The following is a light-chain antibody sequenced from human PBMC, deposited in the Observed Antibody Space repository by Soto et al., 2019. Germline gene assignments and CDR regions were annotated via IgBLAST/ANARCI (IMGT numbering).Light chain of an antibody. V-gene: IGLV2-11*01. CDR1: SSDIGAY. CDR3: CSFTGTYRV. J-gene: IGLJ3*02. CDR2: NVN. Sequence: QSALTQPRSVSWSPGQSVSISCTGPSSDIGAYVSWYRQRPGKAPKFIIYNVNKRPAGVPDRFSGSKSGNTASLTISGLQADDEADYYCCSFTGTYRVFGGGTKLTVL.